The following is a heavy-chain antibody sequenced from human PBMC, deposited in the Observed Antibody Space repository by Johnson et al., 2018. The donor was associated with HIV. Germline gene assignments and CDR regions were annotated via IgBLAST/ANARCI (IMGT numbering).Heavy chain of an antibody. Sequence: QVQLVESGGGVVQPGRSLRLSCAASGFTFSSYAMHWVRQAPGKGLEWVAGISYDGSNKYYADSVKGRFTISRDNSKNTLYLQMNSLRAEDTAVYYCAKEGYYYDSKNDAFDIWGQGTMVTVSS. CDR2: ISYDGSNK. J-gene: IGHJ3*02. V-gene: IGHV3-30-3*01. D-gene: IGHD3-22*01. CDR3: AKEGYYYDSKNDAFDI. CDR1: GFTFSSYA.